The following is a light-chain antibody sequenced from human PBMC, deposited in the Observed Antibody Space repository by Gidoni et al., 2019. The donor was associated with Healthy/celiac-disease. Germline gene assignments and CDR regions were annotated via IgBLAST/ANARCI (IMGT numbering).Light chain of an antibody. J-gene: IGKJ4*01. V-gene: IGKV1-5*01. CDR1: QSISSW. CDR3: QQDKSDPLT. Sequence: IQMTHSPSTLSASVGDRVTITCRASQSISSWLAWYQQKPGKAPKLLIYEASSLESGVPSRFSGSGSGKEFTLTISSLQPEDFETYYGQQDKSDPLTFGGGTKVEIK. CDR2: EAS.